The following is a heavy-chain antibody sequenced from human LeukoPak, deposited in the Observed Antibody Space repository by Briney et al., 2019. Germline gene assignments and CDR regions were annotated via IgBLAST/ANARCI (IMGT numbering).Heavy chain of an antibody. CDR3: AKDGGSGYDWSWFDP. J-gene: IGHJ5*02. CDR2: ISYDGSNK. Sequence: GRSLRLSCAASGFTFSSYGMHWVRQAPGKGLEWVAVISYDGSNKYYADSVKGRFTISRDNSKNTLYLQMNSLRAEDTAVYYCAKDGGSGYDWSWFDPWGQGTLVTVSS. V-gene: IGHV3-30*18. D-gene: IGHD5-12*01. CDR1: GFTFSSYG.